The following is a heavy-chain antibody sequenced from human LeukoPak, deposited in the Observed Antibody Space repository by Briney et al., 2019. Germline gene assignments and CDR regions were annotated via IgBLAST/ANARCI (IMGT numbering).Heavy chain of an antibody. CDR1: GGSISSYY. Sequence: SETLSLTCTVSGGSISSYYWSWIRQPPGKGLEWIGYVYYSGSTNYNPSLKSRVTISVDTSKSQFSLKLSSVTAADTAVYYCARGAVAAPNFDYWGQGTLVTVSS. J-gene: IGHJ4*02. CDR3: ARGAVAAPNFDY. CDR2: VYYSGST. V-gene: IGHV4-59*01. D-gene: IGHD6-19*01.